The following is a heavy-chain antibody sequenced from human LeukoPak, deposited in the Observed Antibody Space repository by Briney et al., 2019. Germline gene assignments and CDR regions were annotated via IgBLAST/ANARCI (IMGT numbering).Heavy chain of an antibody. CDR3: ARVGRGDYVWGSYSFDY. J-gene: IGHJ4*02. V-gene: IGHV4-59*01. CDR1: GDSISSYH. Sequence: SETLSLTCTVSGDSISSYHWSWIRQPPGKGLEWIGYISYSGSTNYNPSLKRRVTISIDTSKNQFSLKLSSVTAADTAVYYCARVGRGDYVWGSYSFDYWGQGTLVTVSS. D-gene: IGHD3-16*01. CDR2: ISYSGST.